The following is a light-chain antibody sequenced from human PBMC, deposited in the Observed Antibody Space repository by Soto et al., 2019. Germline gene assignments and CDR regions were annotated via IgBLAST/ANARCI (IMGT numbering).Light chain of an antibody. CDR1: QGIRND. J-gene: IGKJ5*01. Sequence: DSQMTQSPSSLPASVGDRVTITCRASQGIRNDLGWYQQKPGKAPKRLIYAASSLQSGVPSRFSGSGSGTDFTLTISSLQPEDFATYYCQQSYSTPPINFGQGTRLEIK. V-gene: IGKV1-39*01. CDR2: AAS. CDR3: QQSYSTPPIN.